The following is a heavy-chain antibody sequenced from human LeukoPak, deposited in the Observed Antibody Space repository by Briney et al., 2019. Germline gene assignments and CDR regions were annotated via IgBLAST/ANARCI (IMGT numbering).Heavy chain of an antibody. J-gene: IGHJ6*03. Sequence: GGSLRLSCAASGFTFSNAWMSWVRQAPGKGLEWVGRIRSKSDGGATEYAAPVKGRFIISRDDSQNTLYRQMNSLKTEDTAVYYCAREGETTVEWELLRNYYYYMDVWGKGTTVTVSS. CDR3: AREGETTVEWELLRNYYYYMDV. D-gene: IGHD1-26*01. CDR1: GFTFSNAW. V-gene: IGHV3-15*01. CDR2: IRSKSDGGAT.